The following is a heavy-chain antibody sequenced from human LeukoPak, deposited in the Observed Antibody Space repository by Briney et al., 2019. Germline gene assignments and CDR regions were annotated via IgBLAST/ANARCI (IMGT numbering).Heavy chain of an antibody. CDR3: ATVLSGSYLGGSHFDY. D-gene: IGHD1-26*01. V-gene: IGHV1-24*01. J-gene: IGHJ4*02. Sequence: ASVKVSCKVSGYTLTELSMHWVRQAPGKGLEWMGGFDPEDGETIYAQKFQGRVTMTEDTSTDTAYMELSSLRSEDTAVYYCATVLSGSYLGGSHFDYWGQGTLVTVSS. CDR1: GYTLTELS. CDR2: FDPEDGET.